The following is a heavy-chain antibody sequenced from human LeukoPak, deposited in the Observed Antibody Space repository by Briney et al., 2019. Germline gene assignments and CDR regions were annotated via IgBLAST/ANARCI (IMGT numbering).Heavy chain of an antibody. J-gene: IGHJ6*03. CDR2: IYPGDSDT. CDR3: ARQKFIAAAGIRDYYYYMDV. V-gene: IGHV5-51*01. CDR1: GYSFTSYW. D-gene: IGHD6-13*01. Sequence: GESLKTSCKGSGYSFTSYWIGWVRQMPGKGLEWMGIIYPGDSDTRYSPSFQGQVTISADKSISTAYLQWSSLKASDTAMYYCARQKFIAAAGIRDYYYYMDVWGKGTTVTVSS.